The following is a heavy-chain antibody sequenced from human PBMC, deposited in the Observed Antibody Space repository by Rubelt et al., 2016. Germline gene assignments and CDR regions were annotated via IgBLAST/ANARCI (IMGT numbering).Heavy chain of an antibody. CDR2: ITSSSSYI. CDR3: ARRSSGANSAFDR. Sequence: EVQLVESGGGLVKPGGSLRLSCAASGFTFSSYSMNWVRQAPGKGLECVSSITSSSSYIYYADSVKGRFTVSRDNAKNSLYLQMNSLGVEDAAVYHCARRSSGANSAFDRWGQGTQVTVSS. CDR1: GFTFSSYS. J-gene: IGHJ5*02. D-gene: IGHD6-19*01. V-gene: IGHV3-21*01.